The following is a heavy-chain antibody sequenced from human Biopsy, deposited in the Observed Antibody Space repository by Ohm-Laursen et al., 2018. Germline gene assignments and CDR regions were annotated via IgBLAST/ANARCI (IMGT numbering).Heavy chain of an antibody. J-gene: IGHJ3*02. V-gene: IGHV3-9*01. Sequence: SLRLSCTASGFIFDDYAMHWVRQAPGKGLEWVSGISWDSGRIDYADSVKGRFTISRDNAKNSLYMQMNSLRAEDTAMYYCARPTNARAGGAPFDIWGQGTMVTVSS. CDR1: GFIFDDYA. CDR3: ARPTNARAGGAPFDI. D-gene: IGHD1-1*01. CDR2: ISWDSGRI.